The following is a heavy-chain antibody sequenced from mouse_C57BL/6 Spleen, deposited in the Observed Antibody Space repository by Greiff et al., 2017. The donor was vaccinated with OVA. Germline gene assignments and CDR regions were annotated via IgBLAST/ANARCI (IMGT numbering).Heavy chain of an antibody. J-gene: IGHJ3*01. Sequence: VQRVESGAELVRPGTSVKVSCKASGYAFTNYLIEWVKQRPGQGLEWIGVINPGSGGTNYNEKFKGKATLTADKSSSTAYMQLSSLTSEDSAVYFCARGSYYGYDEGFAYWGQGTLVTVSA. CDR3: ARGSYYGYDEGFAY. V-gene: IGHV1-54*01. D-gene: IGHD2-2*01. CDR2: INPGSGGT. CDR1: GYAFTNYL.